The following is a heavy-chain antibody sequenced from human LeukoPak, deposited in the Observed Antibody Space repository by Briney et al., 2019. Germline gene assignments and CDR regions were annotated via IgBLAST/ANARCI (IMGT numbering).Heavy chain of an antibody. CDR3: ARGGTYYDILTGYYPTGMDV. Sequence: SETLSLTCTVSGVSISSGSYYWSRIRQPAGKGLEWIGRIYTSGSTNYNPSLKSRVTISVDTSKNKFSLKLSSVTAADTAVYYCARGGTYYDILTGYYPTGMDVWGQGTTVTVSS. J-gene: IGHJ6*02. CDR2: IYTSGST. CDR1: GVSISSGSYY. D-gene: IGHD3-9*01. V-gene: IGHV4-61*02.